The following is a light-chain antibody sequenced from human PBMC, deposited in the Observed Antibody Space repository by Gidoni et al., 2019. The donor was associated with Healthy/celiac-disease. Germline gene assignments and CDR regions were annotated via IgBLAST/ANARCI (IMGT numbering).Light chain of an antibody. CDR2: DAS. CDR1: QDISNY. Sequence: DIQMTQSPSSLSASVGDRVTITCQASQDISNYLNWYQQKPGKAPKLLIYDASNLETGVPSRFSGSGSGTDFTFTISSLQPEDIATYYCQQYDNLLPTFGGXTQVEIK. CDR3: QQYDNLLPT. J-gene: IGKJ4*01. V-gene: IGKV1-33*01.